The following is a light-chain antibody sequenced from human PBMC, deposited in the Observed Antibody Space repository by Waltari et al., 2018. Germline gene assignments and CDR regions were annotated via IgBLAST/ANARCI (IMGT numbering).Light chain of an antibody. Sequence: DIRMTQSPSSVSASVGQTVTITCRASQNINTWLAWYQQKPGIAPKLLMYLASSLQTGVPLRFSGSGSGTEFTLTITNLQPEDFATYYCQQTHNFPFTFGPGTK. CDR1: QNINTW. V-gene: IGKV1-12*01. J-gene: IGKJ3*01. CDR3: QQTHNFPFT. CDR2: LAS.